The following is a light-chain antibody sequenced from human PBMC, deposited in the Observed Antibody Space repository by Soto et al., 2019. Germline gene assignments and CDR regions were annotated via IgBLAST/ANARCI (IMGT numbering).Light chain of an antibody. Sequence: QSALTQPASVSGSPGQSITISCTGTSSDVGGYNYVSWYQQHPGKAPKLMIYDVNTRPSGVSNRFSGSKSGNTASLTISGLQAEDEGDYYCSSYTSSSTLIFGGGTKLTDL. CDR3: SSYTSSSTLI. CDR2: DVN. CDR1: SSDVGGYNY. J-gene: IGLJ2*01. V-gene: IGLV2-14*03.